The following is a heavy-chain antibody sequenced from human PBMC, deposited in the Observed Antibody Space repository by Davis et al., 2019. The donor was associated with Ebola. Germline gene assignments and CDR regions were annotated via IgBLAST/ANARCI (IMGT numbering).Heavy chain of an antibody. CDR3: ARHRYGDLSAFDI. D-gene: IGHD4-17*01. V-gene: IGHV5-51*01. Sequence: GESLKISCKGSGYSFTSYWIGWVRQMPGKGLEWMGIIYPGDSDTRYIPSFQGQVTISADKSISTDYLQWSSLKASDTAMYYCARHRYGDLSAFDIWGQGTMVTVSS. CDR2: IYPGDSDT. CDR1: GYSFTSYW. J-gene: IGHJ3*02.